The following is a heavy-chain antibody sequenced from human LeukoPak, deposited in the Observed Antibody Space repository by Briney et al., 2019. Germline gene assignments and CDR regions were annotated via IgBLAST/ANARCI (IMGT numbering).Heavy chain of an antibody. CDR3: ARAHSGWYYDAFDI. V-gene: IGHV3-74*01. D-gene: IGHD6-19*01. Sequence: GGSLRLSCAASGFTFSSYWMHWVRQAPGKGLVWVSRINTDGSSTSYADSVKGRFTISRDNAKNTLYLQMNSLRAEDTVVYYCARAHSGWYYDAFDIWGQGTMVTVSS. CDR1: GFTFSSYW. CDR2: INTDGSST. J-gene: IGHJ3*02.